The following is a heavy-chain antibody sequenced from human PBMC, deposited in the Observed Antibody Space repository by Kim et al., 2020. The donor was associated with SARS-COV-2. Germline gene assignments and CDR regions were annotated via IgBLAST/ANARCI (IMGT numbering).Heavy chain of an antibody. V-gene: IGHV3-11*05. J-gene: IGHJ4*02. CDR3: ARVSLGSSSWYYFDY. CDR2: ISSSIDYK. CDR1: GFTFSDYY. Sequence: GGSLRLSCAASGFTFSDYYMSWIRQAPGKGLEWVSYISSSIDYKNYADSLKGRFTISRDNAKNSLYLQMNSLRADDTAVYYCARVSLGSSSWYYFDYWGQGTLVTVSS. D-gene: IGHD6-13*01.